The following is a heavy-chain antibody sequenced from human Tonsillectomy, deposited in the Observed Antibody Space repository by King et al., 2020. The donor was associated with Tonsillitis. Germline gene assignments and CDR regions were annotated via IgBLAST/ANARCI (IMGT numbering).Heavy chain of an antibody. J-gene: IGHJ6*02. Sequence: VQLVESGGGVVQPGRSLRLSCAASGIAFSTYGIHWVRQAPGKGLEWVAAISYDGRNKNHADSVKGRFTISRDNSNNTLYLQMNSLRAEDTAVYYCAKLRGYSGYDEDYYFYALDVWGRGTTVTVS. D-gene: IGHD5-12*01. CDR2: ISYDGRNK. CDR1: GIAFSTYG. CDR3: AKLRGYSGYDEDYYFYALDV. V-gene: IGHV3-30*18.